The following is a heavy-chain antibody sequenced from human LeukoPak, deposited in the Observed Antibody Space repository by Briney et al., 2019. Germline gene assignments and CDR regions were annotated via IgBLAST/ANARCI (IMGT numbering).Heavy chain of an antibody. J-gene: IGHJ4*02. CDR2: IKEDGSEK. V-gene: IGHV3-7*01. CDR1: GFTFSSYW. CDR3: ARDGLTCHCGVD. D-gene: IGHD2-21*01. Sequence: QSGGSLRLSCAASGFTFSSYWMSWVRQAPGKGLEWVAKIKEDGSEKYYVDSVEGRFTISRDNANNALYLEMNSLRPEDTAVYYCARDGLTCHCGVDWGQGTLVTVSS.